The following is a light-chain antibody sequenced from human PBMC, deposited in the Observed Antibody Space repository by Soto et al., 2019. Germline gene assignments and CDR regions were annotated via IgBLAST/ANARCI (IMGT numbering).Light chain of an antibody. V-gene: IGLV2-11*01. CDR2: DVS. Sequence: QSALTQPRSVSGSPGQSVTISCTGTSGDVGGYNYVSWYQQHPGKAPKLMIYDVSKRPSGVPDRFSGSKSGNTASLTISGLQAEDEADYYCCSYAGSYTPVVFGGGTQLTVL. J-gene: IGLJ2*01. CDR1: SGDVGGYNY. CDR3: CSYAGSYTPVV.